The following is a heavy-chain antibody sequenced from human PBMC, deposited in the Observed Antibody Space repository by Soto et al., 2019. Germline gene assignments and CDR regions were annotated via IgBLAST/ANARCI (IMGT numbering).Heavy chain of an antibody. D-gene: IGHD4-17*01. CDR2: MNPNSDNR. CDR3: ARTLYGDNVDY. V-gene: IGHV1-8*01. CDR1: GYTFTSYA. J-gene: IGHJ4*02. Sequence: QVQLVQSGAEVKKPGASVKVSCKASGYTFTSYAINWVRQATGQGLEWMGWMNPNSDNRGYAQKFHGRDVMTMNTSISTAYMELSSLRYEDTAVYYCARTLYGDNVDYWGQGTLVTVSS.